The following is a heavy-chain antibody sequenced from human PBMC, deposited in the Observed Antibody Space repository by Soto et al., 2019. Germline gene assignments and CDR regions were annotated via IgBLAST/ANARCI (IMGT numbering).Heavy chain of an antibody. CDR1: GYTFTSYY. CDR3: VREKTVKRYYYYGMDV. D-gene: IGHD1-1*01. J-gene: IGHJ6*02. CDR2: INPSGGST. V-gene: IGHV1-46*01. Sequence: QVQLVQSGAEVKKPGASVKVSCKASGYTFTSYYMHWVRQAPGQGLEWMGIINPSGGSTSYAQKFQGRVTMTRDTSTSTVYMELSSLRSEDTAVYYCVREKTVKRYYYYGMDVWGQGTTVTVSS.